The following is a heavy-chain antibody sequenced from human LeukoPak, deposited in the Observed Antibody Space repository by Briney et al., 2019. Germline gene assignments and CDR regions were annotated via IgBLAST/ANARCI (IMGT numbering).Heavy chain of an antibody. D-gene: IGHD3-9*01. J-gene: IGHJ6*02. CDR2: ITGYGAT. V-gene: IGHV3-23*01. Sequence: GGSLRLSCAASGFTFSNFAMMWVRQAPGTGLQWVSTITGYGATFYADSVRGRFTIFRDTSMNTLFLQMNSLGAEDTAVYYCARADILTGYYPGMDVWGQGTTVTVSS. CDR1: GFTFSNFA. CDR3: ARADILTGYYPGMDV.